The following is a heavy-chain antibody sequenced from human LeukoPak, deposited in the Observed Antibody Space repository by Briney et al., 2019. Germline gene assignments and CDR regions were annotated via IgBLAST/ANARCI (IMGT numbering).Heavy chain of an antibody. CDR1: GFTVSSNY. Sequence: GGSLRLSCAASGFTVSSNYMSWVRQAPGKGLEWVSVIYSGGSTYYAAPVKGRFTISRDNSKNTLYLQMNSLRAEDTAVYYCAVRVRQDYYDSSGYLYDYWGQGTLVTVSS. D-gene: IGHD3-22*01. CDR2: IYSGGST. J-gene: IGHJ4*02. CDR3: AVRVRQDYYDSSGYLYDY. V-gene: IGHV3-53*01.